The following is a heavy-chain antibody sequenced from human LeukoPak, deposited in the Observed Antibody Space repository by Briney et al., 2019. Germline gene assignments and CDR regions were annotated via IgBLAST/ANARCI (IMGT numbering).Heavy chain of an antibody. CDR3: VRDYGSGIDY. J-gene: IGHJ4*02. CDR2: IWFDGSNK. D-gene: IGHD3-10*01. V-gene: IGHV3-33*01. CDR1: GMTFTSYG. Sequence: HSGGSLRLSCAASGMTFTSYGMHWVRQAPGKGLEWVALIWFDGSNKYYADSVKGRFTISRDNSKNTLYLQMNNLRAEDTAVYYCVRDYGSGIDYWGQGTLVTVSS.